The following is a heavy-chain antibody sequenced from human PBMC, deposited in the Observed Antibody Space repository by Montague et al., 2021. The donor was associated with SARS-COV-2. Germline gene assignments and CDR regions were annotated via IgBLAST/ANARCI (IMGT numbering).Heavy chain of an antibody. CDR2: IYSGGSST. V-gene: IGHV3-23*03. CDR3: AKDPYYDFWSGYYFDY. J-gene: IGHJ4*02. D-gene: IGHD3-3*01. Sequence: SLRLSCAASGFTFSRYAMSWVRQAPGKGLEWVSVIYSGGSSTYYXXSLKGRFTISRDNSKNTLYLQMHSLRAEDTAVYYCAKDPYYDFWSGYYFDYWGQGTLVTVSS. CDR1: GFTFSRYA.